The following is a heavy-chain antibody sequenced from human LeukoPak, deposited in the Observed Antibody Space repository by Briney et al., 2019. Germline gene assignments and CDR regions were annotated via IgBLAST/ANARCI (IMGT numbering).Heavy chain of an antibody. D-gene: IGHD3-22*01. CDR1: GYRFTSYW. CDR3: ARHVTMPSLDYYDSSGYADY. CDR2: IYPGDSDT. J-gene: IGHJ4*02. V-gene: IGHV5-51*01. Sequence: GEALKIPCNGSGYRFTSYWIGWVRPMPGKGLEGMGIIYPGDSDTRYSPSFQGQVTISADNAISTAYLQWSSLKASDTAMYYCARHVTMPSLDYYDSSGYADYWGQGTLVTVSS.